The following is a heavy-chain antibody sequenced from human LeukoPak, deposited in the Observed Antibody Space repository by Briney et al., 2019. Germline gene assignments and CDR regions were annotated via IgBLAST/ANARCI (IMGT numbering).Heavy chain of an antibody. J-gene: IGHJ4*02. Sequence: SETLSLTCTVSGGSISSSSYYWGWIRQPPGKGLEWIGSIYYSGSTYYNPSLKSRVTISVDTSKNQSSLKLSSVTAADTAVYYCASQRNDYYDSSGHDYWGQGTLVTVSS. D-gene: IGHD3-22*01. V-gene: IGHV4-39*01. CDR1: GGSISSSSYY. CDR3: ASQRNDYYDSSGHDY. CDR2: IYYSGST.